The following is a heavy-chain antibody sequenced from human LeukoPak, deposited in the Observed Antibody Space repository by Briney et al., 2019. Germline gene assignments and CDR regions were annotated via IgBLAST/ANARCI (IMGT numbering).Heavy chain of an antibody. CDR3: AKASDYNHYFDS. J-gene: IGHJ4*02. CDR1: GFTFSRYA. V-gene: IGHV3-23*01. Sequence: GGSLRLSCEASGFTFSRYAMNWVRQAPGRGLDCVSSVSGNGVNTFYTDSVKGRFTISRDTSKNTIYLQMSGLRVEDTALYYCAKASDYNHYFDSWGRGTLVTVSS. D-gene: IGHD6-25*01. CDR2: VSGNGVNT.